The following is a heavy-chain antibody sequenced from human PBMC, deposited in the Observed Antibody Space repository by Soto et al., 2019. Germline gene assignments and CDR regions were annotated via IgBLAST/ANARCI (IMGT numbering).Heavy chain of an antibody. J-gene: IGHJ6*02. CDR1: GVSISSGYYY. CDR2: IYYIGNT. V-gene: IGHV4-30-4*01. CDR3: ASSSLCGMDV. D-gene: IGHD2-2*01. Sequence: LSLSCCVSGVSISSGYYYWSWIRQPAGKGLEWMGNIYYIGNTYYNPSLKSRRSISIDTSKNQFSLKMGSVTAADAAVYYCASSSLCGMDVWGQGTPVTVSS.